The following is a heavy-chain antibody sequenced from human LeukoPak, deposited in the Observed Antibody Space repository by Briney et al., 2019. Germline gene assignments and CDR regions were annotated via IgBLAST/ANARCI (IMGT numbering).Heavy chain of an antibody. J-gene: IGHJ4*02. CDR1: GVSFSGYY. V-gene: IGHV4-34*01. CDR3: ARSKDGSGFAAY. Sequence: SETLSHTCAVYGVSFSGYYWTWIRQPPGKGLEWIGEINHSGNTNYNPSLKSRVAISVDTSKNQFSLKLSSVIAADTAMYYCARSKDGSGFAAYWGQGTQVTVSS. D-gene: IGHD3-22*01. CDR2: INHSGNT.